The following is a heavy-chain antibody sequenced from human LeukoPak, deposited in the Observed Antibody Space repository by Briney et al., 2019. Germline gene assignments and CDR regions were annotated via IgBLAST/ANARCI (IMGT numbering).Heavy chain of an antibody. D-gene: IGHD3-10*01. J-gene: IGHJ6*03. Sequence: GGSLRLSCAASGFTFSQYWMSWVRQAPGKGLEGVANIKHDGSEKQDGSEKNYVDSVKGRFTISRDNAKNSLYLQMNSLRAEDTAVYYCARSGRGVDSFYFYMDVWGKGTTVTVS. CDR2: IKHDGSEKQDGSEK. CDR1: GFTFSQYW. CDR3: ARSGRGVDSFYFYMDV. V-gene: IGHV3-7*01.